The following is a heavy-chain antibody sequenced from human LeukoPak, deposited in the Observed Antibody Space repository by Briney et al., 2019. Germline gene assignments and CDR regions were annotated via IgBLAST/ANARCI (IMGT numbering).Heavy chain of an antibody. CDR1: GFTFSRYG. CDR3: ARVSALPLRYFDWSRGIGAFDI. Sequence: PGGSLRLSCAASGFTFSRYGMHWVRQAPGKGLEWVAVIYSGGSTYYADSVKGRFTISRDNSKNTLYLQMNSLRAGDTAVYYCARVSALPLRYFDWSRGIGAFDIWGQGTMVTVSS. CDR2: IYSGGST. J-gene: IGHJ3*02. V-gene: IGHV3-53*01. D-gene: IGHD3-9*01.